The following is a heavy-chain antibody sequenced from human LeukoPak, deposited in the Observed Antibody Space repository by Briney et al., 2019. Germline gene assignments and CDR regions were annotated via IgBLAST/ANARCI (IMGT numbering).Heavy chain of an antibody. CDR1: GFSFSNYA. CDR3: AKYYSGSSPHN. J-gene: IGHJ4*02. CDR2: ISAGGSGT. Sequence: GGSLRLSCAASGFSFSNYAMTWVRQAPGKGLEWVSGISAGGSGTYYADPVKGRFTISRDNSKNTLYLQMNTLRAEDTAVYYCAKYYSGSSPHNWGQGTLVTVSP. V-gene: IGHV3-23*01. D-gene: IGHD3-10*01.